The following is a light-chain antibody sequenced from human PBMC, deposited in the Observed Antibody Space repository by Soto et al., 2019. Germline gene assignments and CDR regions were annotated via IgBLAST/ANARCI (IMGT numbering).Light chain of an antibody. V-gene: IGKV3-20*01. CDR2: AAS. J-gene: IGKJ1*01. Sequence: EIVLTQSPGTLSLSPGERATISCRSSQSVNSNYLAWYQQKPGQAPRLLIYAASSKAAGFPDRFSGSGSETDFTLTISRLEPEDFAVYYCQQYGGSPWTVGQGKKVEIK. CDR3: QQYGGSPWT. CDR1: QSVNSNY.